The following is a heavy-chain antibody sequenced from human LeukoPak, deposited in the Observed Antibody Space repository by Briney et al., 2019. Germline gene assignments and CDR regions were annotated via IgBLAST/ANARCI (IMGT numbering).Heavy chain of an antibody. Sequence: GGSLRLSCAASGFTFSSYAVHWVRQAPGKGLGWVAGLSSDGTNKYYADSVQGRFTTSRDTSKNTLYLLMNSLRGEDTAVYYCARDQIRYSNSPEALDLWGQGTLVSVSS. CDR3: ARDQIRYSNSPEALDL. J-gene: IGHJ3*01. V-gene: IGHV3-30-3*01. D-gene: IGHD5-18*01. CDR2: LSSDGTNK. CDR1: GFTFSSYA.